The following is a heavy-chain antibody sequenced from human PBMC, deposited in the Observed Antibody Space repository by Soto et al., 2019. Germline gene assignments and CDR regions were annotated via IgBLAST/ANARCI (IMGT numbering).Heavy chain of an antibody. CDR2: INPATGAA. D-gene: IGHD3-3*01. V-gene: IGHV1-2*02. J-gene: IGHJ3*02. Sequence: QLHLVQSGAVVKKPGASVTVSCSASGYPVTAYYMHWVRQAPGRGLEWMGGINPATGAAKYTQTFHGRVTMTRDTSTGTVFMELSGPTSEDTADFYYARGEGVGVAGSAAFDMWGQGTLVTVSS. CDR3: ARGEGVGVAGSAAFDM. CDR1: GYPVTAYY.